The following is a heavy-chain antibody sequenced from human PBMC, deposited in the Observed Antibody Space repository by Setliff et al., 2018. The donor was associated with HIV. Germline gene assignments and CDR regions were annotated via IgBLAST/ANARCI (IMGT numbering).Heavy chain of an antibody. CDR1: GFTFSSYG. CDR3: ARGRYYDIFTGYYYSGYYYYMDV. J-gene: IGHJ6*03. V-gene: IGHV3-33*08. D-gene: IGHD3-9*01. Sequence: PGGSLRLSCAASGFTFSSYGMHWVRQAPGKGLEWVAVIWYDGSNKYYADSVKGRFTISRDNSKNTLYLQMNSLRAEDTAVYYCARGRYYDIFTGYYYSGYYYYMDVWGKGTTVTVSS. CDR2: IWYDGSNK.